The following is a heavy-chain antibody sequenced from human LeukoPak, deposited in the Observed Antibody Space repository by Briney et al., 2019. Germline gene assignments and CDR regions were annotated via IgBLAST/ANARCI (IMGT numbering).Heavy chain of an antibody. V-gene: IGHV1-18*01. CDR2: ISAYNGNT. D-gene: IGHD5-12*01. J-gene: IGHJ4*02. CDR1: GHTFTTYG. CDR3: AREGRQASGYDWMGGEFDY. Sequence: GASVKVSCKASGHTFTTYGITWVRQAPGQGLEWMGWISAYNGNTKYAQKFQGRVSMTADTSTSTAYMELRSLRSDDTAVYYCAREGRQASGYDWMGGEFDYWGQGTLVTVSS.